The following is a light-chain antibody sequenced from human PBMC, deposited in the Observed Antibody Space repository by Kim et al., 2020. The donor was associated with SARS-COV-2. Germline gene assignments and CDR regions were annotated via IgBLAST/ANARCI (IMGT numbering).Light chain of an antibody. CDR3: QQSHSTPYT. V-gene: IGKV1-39*01. CDR2: LAS. CDR1: QSIARY. J-gene: IGKJ2*01. Sequence: DIQMTQSTSSLSASVGDRVTITCRASQSIARYLHWYQQRPEKAPKLLIYLASTLQSGVPSRFSGSGAGTDFTLTISSLQPEDFATYYCQQSHSTPYTFGQGTKLEI.